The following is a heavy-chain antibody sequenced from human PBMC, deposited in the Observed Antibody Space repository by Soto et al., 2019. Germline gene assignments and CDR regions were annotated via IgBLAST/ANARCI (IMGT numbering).Heavy chain of an antibody. CDR2: TYYRSKWYF. CDR3: AKGSLYTSTCDLSD. J-gene: IGHJ4*02. Sequence: SHTLSLTCAISGESVCSNSAAWNWIRHSPSRGLEWLGRTYYRSKWYFDYAVSVKSRITVNPDTSQNQFSLQLNSVTPEDTAVYYFAKGSLYTSTCDLSDWGQGTLFTVSS. CDR1: GESVCSNSAA. D-gene: IGHD6-13*01. V-gene: IGHV6-1*01.